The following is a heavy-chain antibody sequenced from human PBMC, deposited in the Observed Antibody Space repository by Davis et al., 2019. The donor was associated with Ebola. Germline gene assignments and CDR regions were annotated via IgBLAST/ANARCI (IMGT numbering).Heavy chain of an antibody. CDR1: GGSFSGYY. CDR3: ARWKALYSSGWRP. D-gene: IGHD6-19*01. Sequence: MPSETLSLTCAVYGGSFSGYYWSWIRQPPGKGLEWIGEINHSGSTNYNPSLKSRVTISVDTSKNQFSLKLSSVTAADTAVYYCARWKALYSSGWRPWGQGTLVTVSS. CDR2: INHSGST. V-gene: IGHV4-34*01. J-gene: IGHJ5*02.